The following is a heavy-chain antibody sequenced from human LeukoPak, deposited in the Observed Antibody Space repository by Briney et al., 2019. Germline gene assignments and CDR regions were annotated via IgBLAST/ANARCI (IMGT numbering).Heavy chain of an antibody. CDR1: GFTFGSSI. J-gene: IGHJ4*02. CDR2: ISYDENKK. Sequence: GGSLRLSCVASGFTFGSSIMQWVRQAPGKGLEWVAVISYDENKKYYADSVKGRFTISRDNSKNTLYLQMNSLRPEDTAVYYCARKTGWQFDYWGQGTLVAVSS. V-gene: IGHV3-30*01. CDR3: ARKTGWQFDY. D-gene: IGHD6-19*01.